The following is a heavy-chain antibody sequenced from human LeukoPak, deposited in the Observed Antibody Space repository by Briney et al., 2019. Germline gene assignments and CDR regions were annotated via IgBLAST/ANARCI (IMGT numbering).Heavy chain of an antibody. D-gene: IGHD6-13*01. J-gene: IGHJ3*02. CDR1: GFTFSSYG. Sequence: PGRSLRLSCAASGFTFSSYGMHWVRQAPGKGLEWVAVICYDGSNKYYADSVKGRFTISRDNSKNTLYLQMNSLRAEDTAVYYCARFGSDIAAAGTDDAFDIWGQGTMVTVSS. CDR2: ICYDGSNK. V-gene: IGHV3-33*01. CDR3: ARFGSDIAAAGTDDAFDI.